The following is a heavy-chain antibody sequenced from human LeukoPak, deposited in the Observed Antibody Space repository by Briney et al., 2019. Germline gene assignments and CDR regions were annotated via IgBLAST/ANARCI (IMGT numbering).Heavy chain of an antibody. Sequence: GGSLRLSCAASGFTFSSYAMSWVRQAPGKGLEWVSAISGSGSSTYYADSVKGRFTISRDNSKNTLYLQMNSLRAEDTAVYYCAKTEQLVPYYYYMDVWGKGTTVTVSS. CDR1: GFTFSSYA. V-gene: IGHV3-23*01. CDR3: AKTEQLVPYYYYMDV. D-gene: IGHD6-6*01. CDR2: ISGSGSST. J-gene: IGHJ6*03.